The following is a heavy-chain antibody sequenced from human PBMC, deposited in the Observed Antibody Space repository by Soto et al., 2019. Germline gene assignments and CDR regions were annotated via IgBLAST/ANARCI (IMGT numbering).Heavy chain of an antibody. CDR1: GGSFSGYY. CDR2: INHSGST. J-gene: IGHJ6*02. Sequence: SETLSLTCAVYGGSFSGYYWSWIRQPPGKGLEWIGEINHSGSTNYNPSLKSRVTISVDTSKNQFSLKLSSVTAADTAVYYCARGYSSSDYYYYGMDVWGQGTTVT. D-gene: IGHD6-13*01. CDR3: ARGYSSSDYYYYGMDV. V-gene: IGHV4-34*01.